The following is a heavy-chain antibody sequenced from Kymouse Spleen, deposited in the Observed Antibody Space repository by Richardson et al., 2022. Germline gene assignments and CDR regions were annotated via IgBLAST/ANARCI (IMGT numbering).Heavy chain of an antibody. CDR2: ISWNSGSI. J-gene: IGHJ3*02. D-gene: IGHD3-3*01. CDR1: GFTFDDYA. Sequence: EVQLVESGGGLVQPGRSLRLSCAASGFTFDDYAMHWVRQAPGKGLEWVSGISWNSGSIGYADSVKGRFTISRDNAKNSLYLQMNSLRAEDTALYYCAKDYDFWSGY*P*CF*YLGPRDNGHRLF. V-gene: IGHV3-9*01. CDR3: AKDYDFWSGY*P*CF*Y.